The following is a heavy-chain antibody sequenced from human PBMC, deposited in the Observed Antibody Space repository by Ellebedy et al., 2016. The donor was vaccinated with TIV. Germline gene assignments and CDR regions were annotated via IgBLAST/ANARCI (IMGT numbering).Heavy chain of an antibody. J-gene: IGHJ5*02. CDR1: GFTFSNSW. CDR3: AREGGYCSRNSCYFWFDP. V-gene: IGHV3-7*03. Sequence: PGGSLRLSCAASGFTFSNSWMSWVRQAPGKGLEWVANIKQDGSETNYVDSVKGRFTISRDNARNSVYLQMNSQTGGDTAVYYCAREGGYCSRNSCYFWFDPWGQGTLVTVSS. CDR2: IKQDGSET. D-gene: IGHD2-2*01.